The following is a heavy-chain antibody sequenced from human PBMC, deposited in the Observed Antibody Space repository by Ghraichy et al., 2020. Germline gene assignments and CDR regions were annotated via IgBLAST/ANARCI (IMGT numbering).Heavy chain of an antibody. CDR3: AKDRLTHKYYYYYGMDV. CDR2: IRYDGSNK. CDR1: GFTFSSYG. Sequence: GGSLRLSCAASGFTFSSYGMHWVRQAPGKGLEWVAFIRYDGSNKYYADSVKGRFTISRDNSKNTLYLQMNSLRAEDTAVYYCAKDRLTHKYYYYYGMDVWGQGTTVTVSS. D-gene: IGHD3-9*01. V-gene: IGHV3-30*02. J-gene: IGHJ6*02.